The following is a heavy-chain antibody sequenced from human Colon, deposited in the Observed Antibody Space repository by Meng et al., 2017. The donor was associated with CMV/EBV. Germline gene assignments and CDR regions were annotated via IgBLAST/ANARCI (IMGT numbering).Heavy chain of an antibody. Sequence: GGSLRLSCAASGFALTNYWMHWFRQAPGRGLVWVARIYSDGGRSNIKYADSVECRFTISIDNAKTTLYLQLNSLRAEDTAVYYCARSTPSKTDPWIWGQGTLVTVSS. D-gene: IGHD2-2*01. CDR2: IYSDGGRSNI. CDR1: GFALTNYW. J-gene: IGHJ4*02. CDR3: ARSTPSKTDPWI. V-gene: IGHV3-74*01.